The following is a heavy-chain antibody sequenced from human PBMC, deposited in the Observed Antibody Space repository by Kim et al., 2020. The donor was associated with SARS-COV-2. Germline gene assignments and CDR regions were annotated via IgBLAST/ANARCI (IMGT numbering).Heavy chain of an antibody. D-gene: IGHD3-10*01. V-gene: IGHV4-39*07. Sequence: GSTYYNPSLKSRVTISVDTSKNQFSLKLSSVTAADTAVYYCARGRGVIDYWGQGTLVTVSS. CDR3: ARGRGVIDY. CDR2: GST. J-gene: IGHJ4*02.